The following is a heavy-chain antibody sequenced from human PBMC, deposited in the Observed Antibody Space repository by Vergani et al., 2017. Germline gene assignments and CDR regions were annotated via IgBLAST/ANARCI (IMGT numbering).Heavy chain of an antibody. Sequence: EVQLVESGGGLVKPGGSLRLSCAASGFTFSSYTMTWVRQAPGKGLQWVSSISSSSANIHYADSVKGRFTVSRDSGRNSLYLQMKSQRAEDTAVYYCAGGQAVYQVLYRACFDPWGQGTLVTVSS. CDR1: GFTFSSYT. V-gene: IGHV3-21*01. D-gene: IGHD2-2*01. CDR2: ISSSSANI. CDR3: AGGQAVYQVLYRACFDP. J-gene: IGHJ5*02.